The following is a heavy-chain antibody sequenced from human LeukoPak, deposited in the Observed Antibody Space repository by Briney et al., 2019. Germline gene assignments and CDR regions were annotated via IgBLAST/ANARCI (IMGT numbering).Heavy chain of an antibody. Sequence: PGGSLGLSCAASGFTFSSYSMTWVRQAPGKGLEWVSSMSSGGTYIYYADSGRGRFTISRDNAKNSLYLLMNSLRVEDTAVYYCARGRPTGASRRFVVQWGQGTLVTVSS. CDR2: MSSGGTYI. CDR3: ARGRPTGASRRFVVQ. CDR1: GFTFSSYS. D-gene: IGHD2-15*01. V-gene: IGHV3-21*01. J-gene: IGHJ4*02.